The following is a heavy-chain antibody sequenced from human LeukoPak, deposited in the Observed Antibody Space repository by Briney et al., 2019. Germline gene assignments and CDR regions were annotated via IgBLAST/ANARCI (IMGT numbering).Heavy chain of an antibody. CDR2: IIPIFGTA. Sequence: EASVTVSCKASGGTFSIYAISWVRQAPGQGLEWMGVIIPIFGTANYAQKFQGRVTITADESTSTAYMELSRMRSEDTAVYYCAREWMVDYSNVVDPWGQGTLVTVSS. CDR3: AREWMVDYSNVVDP. V-gene: IGHV1-69*13. D-gene: IGHD4-11*01. CDR1: GGTFSIYA. J-gene: IGHJ5*02.